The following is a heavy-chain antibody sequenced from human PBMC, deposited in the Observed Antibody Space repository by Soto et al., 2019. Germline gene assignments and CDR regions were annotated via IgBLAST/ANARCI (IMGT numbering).Heavy chain of an antibody. CDR1: GASISSGGHY. Sequence: QVQLQESGPGLVKPSQTLSLTCTVSGASISSGGHYWSWIRQHPGKGLEWIGYIYYSGSTYYNPSLKRRVTISVDTSKNQFSLKLSSVTAADTAVYHCARAPRFCSGDSCPIHDAFHICGQGTMVTVSS. CDR3: ARAPRFCSGDSCPIHDAFHI. D-gene: IGHD2-15*01. J-gene: IGHJ3*02. V-gene: IGHV4-31*03. CDR2: IYYSGST.